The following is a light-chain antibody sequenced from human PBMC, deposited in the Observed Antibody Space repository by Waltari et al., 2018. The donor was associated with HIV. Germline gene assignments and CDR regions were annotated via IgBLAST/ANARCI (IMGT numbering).Light chain of an antibody. CDR3: CSYAGRITSVV. CDR2: EVN. V-gene: IGLV2-23*02. CDR1: SSDVGSYNL. J-gene: IGLJ2*01. Sequence: SVSGSPGQSITISCTGTSSDVGSYNLVSWYQQHPGKAPKLMIYEVNKRPSGVSNRFSGSKSGNTASLTISGIQAEDEGYYYCCSYAGRITSVVFGGGTKLTVL.